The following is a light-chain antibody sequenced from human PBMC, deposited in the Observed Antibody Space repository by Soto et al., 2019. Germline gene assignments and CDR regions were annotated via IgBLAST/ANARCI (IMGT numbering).Light chain of an antibody. V-gene: IGKV1-5*01. CDR3: QQYDSYSWT. J-gene: IGKJ1*01. Sequence: FQMTQYPSTLSASVGDRVTITCQASQNIRSRLAWFQQKPGKAPKLLIYDASSLESGVPQRFSGSGSGTEFILTISSLQPDDFATYYCQQYDSYSWTFGQGTKVDIK. CDR1: QNIRSR. CDR2: DAS.